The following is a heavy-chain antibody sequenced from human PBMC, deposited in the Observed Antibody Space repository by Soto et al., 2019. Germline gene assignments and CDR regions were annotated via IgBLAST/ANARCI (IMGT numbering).Heavy chain of an antibody. V-gene: IGHV4-59*01. CDR2: IFYTAIT. CDR1: GGSIGRYY. CDR3: ARGQWVVRNWFFEL. Sequence: QVQLQESGPGLVKPSETLSLTCTVSGGSIGRYYWSWVRQSPGKGLEWIGYIFYTAITNYNPSLKSRVDTSLHTSKNEFSLNLTKVTPDDTAVYYWARGQWVVRNWFFELWGRGTLVPATS. J-gene: IGHJ2*01. D-gene: IGHD6-19*01.